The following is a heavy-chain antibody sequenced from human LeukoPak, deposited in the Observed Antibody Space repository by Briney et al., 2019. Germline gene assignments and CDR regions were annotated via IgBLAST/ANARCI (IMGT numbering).Heavy chain of an antibody. CDR3: ATDLSSGSYYQDYYFDY. D-gene: IGHD3-10*01. CDR1: GYTFTGYY. CDR2: INPNSGGT. Sequence: ASVKVSCKASGYTFTGYYMHWVRQAPGQGLEWMGRINPNSGGTNYAQKFQGRVTMTRDPSISTAYMELSRLRSDDTAVYYCATDLSSGSYYQDYYFDYWGQGTLVTVSS. J-gene: IGHJ4*02. V-gene: IGHV1-2*06.